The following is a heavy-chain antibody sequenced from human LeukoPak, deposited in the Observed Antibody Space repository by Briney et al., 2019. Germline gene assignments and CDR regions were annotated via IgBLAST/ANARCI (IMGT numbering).Heavy chain of an antibody. CDR1: GYTFTSYG. CDR3: ARIGSSSWYGGFDP. V-gene: IGHV1-18*01. J-gene: IGHJ5*02. D-gene: IGHD6-13*01. CDR2: ISAYNGNT. Sequence: XSVKVSCKASGYTFTSYGINWVRQAPGQGLEWMGWISAYNGNTNYAQKLQGRVTMTTDTSTSTAYMELRSLRSDDTAVYYCARIGSSSWYGGFDPWGQGTLVTVSS.